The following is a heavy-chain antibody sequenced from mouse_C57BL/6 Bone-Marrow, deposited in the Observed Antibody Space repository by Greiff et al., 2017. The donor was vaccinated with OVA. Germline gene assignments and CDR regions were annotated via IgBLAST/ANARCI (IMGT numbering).Heavy chain of an antibody. D-gene: IGHD2-4*01. CDR2: IDPNSGGT. CDR1: GYTFTSYW. Sequence: VQLQQPGAELVKPGASVKLSCKASGYTFTSYWMHWVKQRPGRGLEWIGRIDPNSGGTKYNEKFKSKATLTVDKPSSTAYMQLSSLTSEDSAVDCCAIRNYDYAFAYRGHRTLVTVS. V-gene: IGHV1-72*01. J-gene: IGHJ3*01. CDR3: AIRNYDYAFAY.